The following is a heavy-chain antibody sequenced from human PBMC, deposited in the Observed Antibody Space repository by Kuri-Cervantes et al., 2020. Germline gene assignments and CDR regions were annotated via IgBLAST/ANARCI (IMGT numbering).Heavy chain of an antibody. CDR2: IYYSGST. Sequence: SETLSLTCTVSGGSISSSSYYWGWIRQPPGKGLEWIGSIYYSGSTYYNPSLKSRVTISVDTSKNQFSLQLTSVTAADTAVYYCARYGNYHGSGSLSNWFDPWGQGTLVTVSS. CDR3: ARYGNYHGSGSLSNWFDP. CDR1: GGSISSSSYY. J-gene: IGHJ5*02. D-gene: IGHD3-10*01. V-gene: IGHV4-39*07.